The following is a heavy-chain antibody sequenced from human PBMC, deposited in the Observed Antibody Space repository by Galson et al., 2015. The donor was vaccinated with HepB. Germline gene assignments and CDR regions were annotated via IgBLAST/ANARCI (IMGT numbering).Heavy chain of an antibody. Sequence: SVKVSCKASGDTFASYTINWVRQAPGQGLEWMGRFIPVLSIATYAQNFQARVTITADKSTSTVYLELNNLRSDDTAVYYCARGARGRTTVVTLIDYWGQGTLVTVSS. J-gene: IGHJ4*02. CDR2: FIPVLSIA. CDR1: GDTFASYT. D-gene: IGHD4-23*01. CDR3: ARGARGRTTVVTLIDY. V-gene: IGHV1-69*02.